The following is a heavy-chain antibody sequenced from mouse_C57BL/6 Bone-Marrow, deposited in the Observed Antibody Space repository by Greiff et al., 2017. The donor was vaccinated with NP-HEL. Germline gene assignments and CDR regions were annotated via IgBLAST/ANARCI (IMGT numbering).Heavy chain of an antibody. J-gene: IGHJ2*01. CDR3: ARILFITTPLDY. CDR2: IYPGDGDT. CDR1: GYAFSSSW. Sequence: QVQLQQSGPELVKPGASVKISCKASGYAFSSSWMNWVKQRPGKGLEWIGRIYPGDGDTNYNGKFKGKATLTADKSSSTAYMQLSSLTSEDSAVYFCARILFITTPLDYWGQGTTLTVSS. V-gene: IGHV1-82*01. D-gene: IGHD1-1*01.